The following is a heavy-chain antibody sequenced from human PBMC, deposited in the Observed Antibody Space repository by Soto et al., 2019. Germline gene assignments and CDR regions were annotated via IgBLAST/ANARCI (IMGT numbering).Heavy chain of an antibody. CDR1: GGTFSSYA. J-gene: IGHJ6*02. CDR3: ATPKGAHYYYGMDV. CDR2: IIPIFGTA. Sequence: SVKVSCKASGGTFSSYAISWVRQAPGQGLEWMGGIIPIFGTANYAQKFQGRVTITADESTSTAYMELSSLRSEGTAVYYCATPKGAHYYYGMDVWGQGTTVTVSS. V-gene: IGHV1-69*13.